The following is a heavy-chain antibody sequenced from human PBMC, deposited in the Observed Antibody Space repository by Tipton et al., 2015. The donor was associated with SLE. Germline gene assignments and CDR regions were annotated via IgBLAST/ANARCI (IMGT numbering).Heavy chain of an antibody. J-gene: IGHJ4*02. CDR2: IYHSGST. CDR3: ARDRSTHYDSSGYIDY. CDR1: GGSISSSSYY. D-gene: IGHD3-22*01. Sequence: TLSLTCTVSGGSISSSSYYWGWTRQPPGKGLEWIGSIYHSGSTYYNPSLKSRVTISVDTSKNQFSLKLSSVTAADTAVYYCARDRSTHYDSSGYIDYWGQGTLVTVSS. V-gene: IGHV4-39*07.